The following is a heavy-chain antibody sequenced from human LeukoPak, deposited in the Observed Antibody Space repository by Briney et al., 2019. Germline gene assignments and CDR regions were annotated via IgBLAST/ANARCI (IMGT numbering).Heavy chain of an antibody. CDR2: ISSSSSTI. CDR3: ARARPASTGTKRTYYFDY. D-gene: IGHD1-1*01. Sequence: GGSLRLSCAASGFTFSSYSMNWVRQAPGKGLEWVSYISSSSSTIYYADSVKGRFTISRDNAKNSPYLQMNSLRDEDTAVYYCARARPASTGTKRTYYFDYWGQGTLVTVSS. J-gene: IGHJ4*02. V-gene: IGHV3-48*02. CDR1: GFTFSSYS.